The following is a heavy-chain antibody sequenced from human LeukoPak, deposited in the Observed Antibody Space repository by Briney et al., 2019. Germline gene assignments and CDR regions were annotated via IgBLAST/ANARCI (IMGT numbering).Heavy chain of an antibody. CDR2: IYYSGST. V-gene: IGHV4-59*08. D-gene: IGHD6-13*01. Sequence: PSETLSLTCNVSGGSISGYYWSWIRQPPGKGLEWIGYIYYSGSTNYNPSLKSRVTISVDTSKNQFSLKLRSVTAADTAVYYCARHGGSSWYREWDYWGQGTLVTVSS. CDR3: ARHGGSSWYREWDY. J-gene: IGHJ4*02. CDR1: GGSISGYY.